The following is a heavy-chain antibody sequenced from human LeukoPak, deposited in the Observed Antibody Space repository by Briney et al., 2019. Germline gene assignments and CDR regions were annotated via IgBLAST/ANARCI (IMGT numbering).Heavy chain of an antibody. CDR2: ITTSDGNT. J-gene: IGHJ4*02. D-gene: IGHD2/OR15-2a*01. CDR1: GFTFSSYT. Sequence: GGSLRLSCAASGFTFSSYTMSWVRQAPGKGLEWVSTITTSDGNTYYADSVKGRFTVSRDNSKNTLYLQMNSLRAEDTAVYYCAKDSRRSDYWGQGTLVTVSS. V-gene: IGHV3-23*01. CDR3: AKDSRRSDY.